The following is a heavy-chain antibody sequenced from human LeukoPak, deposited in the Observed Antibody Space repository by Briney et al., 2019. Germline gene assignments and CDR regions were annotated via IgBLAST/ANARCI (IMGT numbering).Heavy chain of an antibody. V-gene: IGHV3-7*01. Sequence: GGSLRLSCAASGFTFSSYWMSWVRQAPGKGLEWVANIKQDGSEKYYVDSVKGRFTISRDNAKNSLYLQMNSLRAEDTAVYYCARDRWTTVTTRYYYYMDVWGKGTTVTVSS. J-gene: IGHJ6*03. CDR1: GFTFSSYW. CDR2: IKQDGSEK. CDR3: ARDRWTTVTTRYYYYMDV. D-gene: IGHD4-17*01.